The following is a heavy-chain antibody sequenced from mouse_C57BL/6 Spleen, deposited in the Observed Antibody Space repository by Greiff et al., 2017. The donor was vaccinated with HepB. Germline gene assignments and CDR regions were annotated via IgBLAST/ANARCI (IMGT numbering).Heavy chain of an antibody. V-gene: IGHV1-55*01. J-gene: IGHJ2*01. CDR2: IYPGSGST. D-gene: IGHD2-2*01. CDR3: AREGGGYAVDY. CDR1: GYTFTSYW. Sequence: QVQLQQSGAELVKPGASVKMSCKASGYTFTSYWITWVKQRPGQGLEWIGDIYPGSGSTNYNEKFKSKATLTVDTSSSTAYMQLSSLTSEDSAVYYCAREGGGYAVDYWGQGTTLTVSS.